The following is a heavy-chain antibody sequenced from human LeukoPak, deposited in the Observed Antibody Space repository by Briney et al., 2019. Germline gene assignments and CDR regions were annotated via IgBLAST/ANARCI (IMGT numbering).Heavy chain of an antibody. V-gene: IGHV3-33*01. Sequence: PGRSLRLSCAASGFTFSSYGMHWVRQAPGKGLEWVAVIWYDGSNKYYADSVKGRFTISRDNSKNTLYLQMNSLRAEDTAVYYCARGDPYYYGMDVWGQGTTVTVSS. J-gene: IGHJ6*02. CDR1: GFTFSSYG. CDR2: IWYDGSNK. CDR3: ARGDPYYYGMDV.